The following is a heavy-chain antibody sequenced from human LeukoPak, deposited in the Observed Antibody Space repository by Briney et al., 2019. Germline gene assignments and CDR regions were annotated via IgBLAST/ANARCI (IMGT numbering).Heavy chain of an antibody. D-gene: IGHD5-12*01. CDR2: IYPSGST. V-gene: IGHV4-4*07. J-gene: IGHJ4*02. CDR1: GGSTNTYC. CDR3: TRDRSGYSEYYFDY. Sequence: SETLSLTCTVSGGSTNTYCWSWIRQPAEKGLEWIGRIYPSGSTYYNPSLKSRVTISIDKSKNQFSLRLTSVTAADTAVYYCTRDRSGYSEYYFDYWGQGSLVTVSS.